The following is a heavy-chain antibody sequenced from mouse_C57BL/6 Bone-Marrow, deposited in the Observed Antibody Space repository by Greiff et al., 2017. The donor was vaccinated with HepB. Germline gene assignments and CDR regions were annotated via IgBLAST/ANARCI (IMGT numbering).Heavy chain of an antibody. CDR1: GYTFTSYW. CDR2: IHPSDSDT. V-gene: IGHV1-74*01. Sequence: VKLQQPGAELVKPWASVKVSCKASGYTFTSYWMHWVKQRPGQGLEWIGRIHPSDSDTNYNQKFKGKATLTVDKSSSTAYMQLSSLTSEDSAVYYCAITGPPDGYYSDYWGQGTTLTVSS. J-gene: IGHJ2*01. D-gene: IGHD2-3*01. CDR3: AITGPPDGYYSDY.